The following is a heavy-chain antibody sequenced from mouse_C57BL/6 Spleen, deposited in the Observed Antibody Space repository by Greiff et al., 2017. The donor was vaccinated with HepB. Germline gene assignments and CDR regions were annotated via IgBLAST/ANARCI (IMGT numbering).Heavy chain of an antibody. J-gene: IGHJ2*01. Sequence: VKLMESGPELVKPGASVKISCKASGYAFSSSWMNWVKQRPGKGLEWIGRIYPGDGDTNYNGKFKGKATLTADKSSSTAYMQLSSLTSEDSAVYFCARETYYGNYLFDYWGQGTTLTVSS. V-gene: IGHV1-82*01. CDR2: IYPGDGDT. D-gene: IGHD2-10*01. CDR1: GYAFSSSW. CDR3: ARETYYGNYLFDY.